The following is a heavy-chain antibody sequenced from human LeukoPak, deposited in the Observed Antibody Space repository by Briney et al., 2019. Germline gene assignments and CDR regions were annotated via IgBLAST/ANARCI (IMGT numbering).Heavy chain of an antibody. J-gene: IGHJ4*02. CDR2: LYYSGST. D-gene: IGHD5-18*01. CDR1: GDSISSYY. Sequence: KPSETLSLTCALSGDSISSYYWSCMRHPPGKGLEWIGYLYYSGSTNYNPSLKSRVTISVDTSKNHFSLKLSSVTAADTGVYYCARGPGGYSYGYYFDYWGQGTLVTVSS. CDR3: ARGPGGYSYGYYFDY. V-gene: IGHV4-59*01.